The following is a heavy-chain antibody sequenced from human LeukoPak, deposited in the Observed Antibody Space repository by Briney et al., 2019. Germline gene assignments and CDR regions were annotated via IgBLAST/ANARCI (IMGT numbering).Heavy chain of an antibody. J-gene: IGHJ6*02. CDR2: ISSSSSYI. D-gene: IGHD3-22*01. V-gene: IGHV3-21*03. CDR3: ARMGDSSGYYYYYYYGMDV. Sequence: GGSLRLSCAASGFTFSSYSMNWVRQAPGKGLEWVSSISSSSSYIYYADSVKGRFTISRDNAKNSLYLQMNSLRAEDTAVYYCARMGDSSGYYYYYYYGMDVWGQGTTVTVSS. CDR1: GFTFSSYS.